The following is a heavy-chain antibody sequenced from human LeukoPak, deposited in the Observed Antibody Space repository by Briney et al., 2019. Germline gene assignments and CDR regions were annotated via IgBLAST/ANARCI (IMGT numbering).Heavy chain of an antibody. CDR1: GASISSGSYY. D-gene: IGHD4/OR15-4a*01. CDR2: IYTSGST. J-gene: IGHJ5*02. Sequence: SQTLSLTCTVPGASISSGSYYWSWIRHPAGKGLEWIGRIYTSGSTNYNPSLKSRVTISVDTSKNQFSLKLSSVTAADTAVYYCARGANWFDPWGQGTLVTVSS. V-gene: IGHV4-61*02. CDR3: ARGANWFDP.